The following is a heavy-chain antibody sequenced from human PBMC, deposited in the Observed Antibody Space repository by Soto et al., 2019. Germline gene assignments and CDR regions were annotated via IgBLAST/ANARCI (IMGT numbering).Heavy chain of an antibody. V-gene: IGHV3-23*01. CDR3: AKESYYDILTGYYNWFDP. CDR1: GFTFSSYA. D-gene: IGHD3-9*01. J-gene: IGHJ5*02. Sequence: EVQLLESGGGLVQPGGSLRLSCAASGFTFSSYAMSWVRQAPGKGLEWVSAISGSGGSTYYADSVKGRFTISRDNSKNTLYLQMNSRRAEDTAVYYCAKESYYDILTGYYNWFDPWGQGTLVTVSS. CDR2: ISGSGGST.